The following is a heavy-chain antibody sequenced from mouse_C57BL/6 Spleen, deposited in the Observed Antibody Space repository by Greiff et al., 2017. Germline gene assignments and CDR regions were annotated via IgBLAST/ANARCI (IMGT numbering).Heavy chain of an antibody. D-gene: IGHD2-1*01. Sequence: QVQLQQSGAELVMPGASVKLSCKASGYTFTSYWMHWVKQRPGQGLEWIGEIDPSDSYTNYNQKFKGKSTLTVDKSSSTAYMQLSSLTSEDSAVYYCARGNGNYWFAYWGQGNLVTVSA. J-gene: IGHJ3*01. V-gene: IGHV1-69*01. CDR1: GYTFTSYW. CDR2: IDPSDSYT. CDR3: ARGNGNYWFAY.